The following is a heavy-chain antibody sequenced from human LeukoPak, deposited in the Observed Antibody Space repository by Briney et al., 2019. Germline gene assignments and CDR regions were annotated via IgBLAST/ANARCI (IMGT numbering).Heavy chain of an antibody. V-gene: IGHV1-69*13. J-gene: IGHJ6*02. Sequence: GASVKVSCKASGGTFSSYAISWVRQAPGQGLEWMGGIIPIFGTANYAQKFQGRVTITADESTSTAYMELSGLRSEDTAVYYCARDRCSSTSCYLLSPYYYYYGMDVWGQGTTVTVSS. CDR1: GGTFSSYA. CDR3: ARDRCSSTSCYLLSPYYYYYGMDV. CDR2: IIPIFGTA. D-gene: IGHD2-2*01.